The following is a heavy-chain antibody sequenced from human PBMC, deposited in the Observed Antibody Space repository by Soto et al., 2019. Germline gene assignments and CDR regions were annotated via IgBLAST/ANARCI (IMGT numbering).Heavy chain of an antibody. CDR1: GDTFTTYD. J-gene: IGHJ4*02. Sequence: GASVKVSCKASGDTFTTYDSNWGRQATGHGLEWMGWINPNSGNIGYAQRFQGRVTMTRDTAIRTAYMEVSSLRSDDTAVYYCARGRASGSYYLLDYWGKGTLVTVSS. D-gene: IGHD3-10*01. V-gene: IGHV1-8*01. CDR3: ARGRASGSYYLLDY. CDR2: INPNSGNI.